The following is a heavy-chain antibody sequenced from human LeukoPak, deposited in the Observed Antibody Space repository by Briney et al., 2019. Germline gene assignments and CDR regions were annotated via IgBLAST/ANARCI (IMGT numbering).Heavy chain of an antibody. J-gene: IGHJ1*01. CDR1: GGTFNSFA. V-gene: IGHV1-69*04. CDR3: ARMKCFDSTGYSHAEYFQH. D-gene: IGHD3-22*01. CDR2: IIPLLGTP. Sequence: SVKVSCKASGGTFNSFAISWVRQAPGQGLEWVGRIIPLLGTPDYAQKFQGRVTITSDKYTGTAYIELSSLRSEDTAMYYCARMKCFDSTGYSHAEYFQHWGQGTLVIVSS.